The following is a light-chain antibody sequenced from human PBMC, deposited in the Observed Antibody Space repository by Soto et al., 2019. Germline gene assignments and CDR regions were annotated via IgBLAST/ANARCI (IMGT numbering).Light chain of an antibody. CDR1: QSISSSY. J-gene: IGKJ5*01. CDR3: QQYESLPLT. V-gene: IGKV3-20*01. Sequence: EIVLTQSPGTLSLSPGERATLPCRASQSISSSYLAWYQQKPGQAPRLLIYGASTRAPGIPDRFSGSGSGTDFTLTISRLEPEDFATYYCQQYESLPLTFGQGTRLEIK. CDR2: GAS.